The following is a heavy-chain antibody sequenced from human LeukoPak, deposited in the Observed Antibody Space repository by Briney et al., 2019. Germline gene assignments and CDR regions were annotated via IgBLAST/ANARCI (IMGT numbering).Heavy chain of an antibody. D-gene: IGHD3-22*01. CDR1: GGSFSGYY. CDR3: ARGTRNYYDSSGYSFDY. CDR2: INHSGST. V-gene: IGHV4-34*01. Sequence: PSETLSLTCAVHGGSFSGYYWSWIRQPPGKGLDWIGEINHSGSTNSNPSLKSRVTISVDTSKNQFSLKLSSVTAADTAVYYCARGTRNYYDSSGYSFDYWGQGTLVTVSS. J-gene: IGHJ4*02.